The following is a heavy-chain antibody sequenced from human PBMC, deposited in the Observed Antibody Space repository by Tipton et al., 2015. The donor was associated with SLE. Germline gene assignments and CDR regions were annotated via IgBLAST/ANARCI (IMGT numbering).Heavy chain of an antibody. CDR2: IYYSGST. CDR1: GGSISSSSYY. Sequence: LRLSCTVSGGSISSSSYYWGWIRQPPGKGLEWIGSIYYSGSTYYNPSLKSRVTISVDTSKNQFSLKVNSVTAADTAVYYCASLLWGGWPFDHWGQGTLVTVSS. D-gene: IGHD6-19*01. V-gene: IGHV4-39*07. J-gene: IGHJ4*02. CDR3: ASLLWGGWPFDH.